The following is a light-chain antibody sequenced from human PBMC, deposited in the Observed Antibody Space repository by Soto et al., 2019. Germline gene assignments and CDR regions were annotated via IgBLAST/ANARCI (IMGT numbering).Light chain of an antibody. CDR3: QHYNSYSEA. J-gene: IGKJ1*01. CDR2: KAS. CDR1: QTISSW. Sequence: DIQMTPSPSTLSGAVGDRVTITCRARQTISSWLAWYQQKPVKAPKLLIYKASTVKSGVPSRFSGSGSGTEFTLTISSLQPDDFATYYCQHYNSYSEAFGQGTKVDIK. V-gene: IGKV1-5*03.